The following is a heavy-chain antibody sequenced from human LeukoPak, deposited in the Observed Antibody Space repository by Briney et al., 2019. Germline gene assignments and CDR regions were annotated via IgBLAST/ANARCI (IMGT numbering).Heavy chain of an antibody. CDR2: ISGSGGST. CDR1: GFTFSSYA. D-gene: IGHD5-12*01. Sequence: GGSLRLSCAASGFTFSSYAMSWVRQAPGKGLEWVSAISGSGGSTYYADSVKGRFTISRDNSKNTLYLQMNSLRAEDTAVYYCATSRDGYNFFGYWGQGTLVTVSS. V-gene: IGHV3-23*01. J-gene: IGHJ4*02. CDR3: ATSRDGYNFFGY.